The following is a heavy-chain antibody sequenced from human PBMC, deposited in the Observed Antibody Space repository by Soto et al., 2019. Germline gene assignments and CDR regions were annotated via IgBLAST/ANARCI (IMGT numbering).Heavy chain of an antibody. J-gene: IGHJ5*02. Sequence: EVQLVESGGGLVKPGGSLRLSCAASGFTFSNAWMSWVRQAPGKGLEWVGRIKSKTDGGTTDYAAPVKGRFTISRDDSKNTVYVQMHSLKTEDTAVYYCTTRIAAAGRRWFDPWGQGTLVTVSS. V-gene: IGHV3-15*01. D-gene: IGHD6-13*01. CDR2: IKSKTDGGTT. CDR1: GFTFSNAW. CDR3: TTRIAAAGRRWFDP.